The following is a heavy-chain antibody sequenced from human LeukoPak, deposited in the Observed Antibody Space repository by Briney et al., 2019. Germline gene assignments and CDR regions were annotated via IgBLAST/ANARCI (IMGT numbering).Heavy chain of an antibody. CDR3: TTIKRGNIFGYFDF. D-gene: IGHD5-18*01. CDR2: VFDSGRT. CDR1: GGSMTTHH. Sequence: PSETLTLTCTVSGGSMTTHHWNWIRQTPGKGLEWIGYVFDSGRTKENPSLKSRVTLSADTSKNQLSLRLSSVTAADTAVYYCTTIKRGNIFGYFDFWGQGILVTVSS. J-gene: IGHJ4*02. V-gene: IGHV4-59*11.